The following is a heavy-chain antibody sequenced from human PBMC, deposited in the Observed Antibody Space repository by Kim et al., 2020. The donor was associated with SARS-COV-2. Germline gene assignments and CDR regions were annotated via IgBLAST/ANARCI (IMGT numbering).Heavy chain of an antibody. Sequence: GGSLRLSCAASGFTFSDYYMSWIRQAPGKGLEWVSYISSSSSYTNYADSVKGRFTISRDNAKNSLYLQMNSLRAEDTAVYYCARETIVVAATSWYYYGMDVWGQGTTVTVSS. J-gene: IGHJ6*02. V-gene: IGHV3-11*06. CDR2: ISSSSSYT. CDR1: GFTFSDYY. CDR3: ARETIVVAATSWYYYGMDV. D-gene: IGHD2-15*01.